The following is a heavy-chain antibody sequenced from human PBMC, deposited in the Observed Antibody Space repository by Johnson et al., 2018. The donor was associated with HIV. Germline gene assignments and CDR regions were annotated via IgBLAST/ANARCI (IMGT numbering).Heavy chain of an antibody. CDR3: ARDLTTYDAFDI. D-gene: IGHD2/OR15-2a*01. J-gene: IGHJ3*02. CDR2: ISSDGSGQ. CDR1: EFTFSSYA. V-gene: IGHV3-30*14. Sequence: VQLVESGGGLVQPGGSVRLSCAASEFTFSSYAFHWVRQAPGKGLEWVALISSDGSGQYYADSVKGRFTISRDNSKNTLYLQMNSLRAEDTAVYYCARDLTTYDAFDIWGQGTMVTVSS.